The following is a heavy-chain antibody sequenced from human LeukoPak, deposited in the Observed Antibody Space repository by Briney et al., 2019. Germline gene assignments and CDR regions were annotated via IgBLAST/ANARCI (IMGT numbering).Heavy chain of an antibody. CDR1: GFTFSSYA. J-gene: IGHJ4*02. CDR2: IGSGGTDI. Sequence: GGSLRLSCAASGFTFSSYAMNWVRQAPGKGLEWVSGIGSGGTDIYYADSVKGRFTITRDNAKNSLYLQMNSLRAEDTAVYYCASGYCADANCRRDYWGQGTLVTVSS. V-gene: IGHV3-21*01. CDR3: ASGYCADANCRRDY. D-gene: IGHD2-8*01.